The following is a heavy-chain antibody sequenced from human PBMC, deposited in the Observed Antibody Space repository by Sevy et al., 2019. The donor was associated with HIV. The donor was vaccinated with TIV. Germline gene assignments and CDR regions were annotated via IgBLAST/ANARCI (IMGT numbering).Heavy chain of an antibody. CDR2: IRSKAYDGTT. V-gene: IGHV3-49*03. CDR1: GFTFGDYA. D-gene: IGHD3-10*01. Sequence: GGSLRLSCTASGFTFGDYAMSWFRQAPGKGLEWVGFIRSKAYDGTTEYAASVKGRFTISRDDSKSIAYLQMNSLKTEDTAVYYCTRDRRYYGSGSYYGDYYYYYGMDVWGQGTTVTVSS. CDR3: TRDRRYYGSGSYYGDYYYYYGMDV. J-gene: IGHJ6*02.